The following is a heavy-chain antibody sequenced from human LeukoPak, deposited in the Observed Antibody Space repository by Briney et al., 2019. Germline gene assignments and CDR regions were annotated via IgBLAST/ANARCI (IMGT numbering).Heavy chain of an antibody. Sequence: PGGSLRLSCAASGFTFSSYAMSWVRQAPGMGLGWVSTISGSGADTYHADSVKGRFIISRDSSKSTLYLQMNSLRAEDTAVYYCAKDAFGAGGFDYWGQGSLVTVSS. CDR2: ISGSGADT. V-gene: IGHV3-23*01. CDR3: AKDAFGAGGFDY. CDR1: GFTFSSYA. J-gene: IGHJ4*02. D-gene: IGHD3-16*01.